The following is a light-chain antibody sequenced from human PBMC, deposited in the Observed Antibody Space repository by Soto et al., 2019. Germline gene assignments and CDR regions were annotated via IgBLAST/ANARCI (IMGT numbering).Light chain of an antibody. V-gene: IGLV2-8*01. J-gene: IGLJ2*01. Sequence: QSALTQPPSASGSPGPSVTISCTGTSSDVGGYNYVSWYQQHPGKAPKLMISEVSKRPSGVPDRFSGSKSGNTASLTVSGLQADDEADYYCSSYAGSNNVLFGGGTKLTVL. CDR2: EVS. CDR3: SSYAGSNNVL. CDR1: SSDVGGYNY.